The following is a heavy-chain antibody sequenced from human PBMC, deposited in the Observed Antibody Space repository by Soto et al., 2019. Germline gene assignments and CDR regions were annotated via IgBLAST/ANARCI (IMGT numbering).Heavy chain of an antibody. CDR3: AFVYLSYDSSGYYYADHLDY. Sequence: PSETLSLTCTVSGGSISSGGYYWSWIRQHPGKGLVWIGYIYYSGSTYYNPSLKSPVTISVDTSKNQFSLKLSPVTAADTAVYYCAFVYLSYDSSGYYYADHLDYWGEGTLVTVIS. CDR1: GGSISSGGYY. D-gene: IGHD3-22*01. V-gene: IGHV4-31*01. J-gene: IGHJ4*02. CDR2: IYYSGST.